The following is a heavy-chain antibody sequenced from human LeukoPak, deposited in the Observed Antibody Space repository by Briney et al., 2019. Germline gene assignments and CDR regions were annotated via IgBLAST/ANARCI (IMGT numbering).Heavy chain of an antibody. D-gene: IGHD4-17*01. J-gene: IGHJ3*02. Sequence: ASVKVSCKASGYTFTSYYMHWVRQAPGQGLEWMGIINPSGGSTSYAQKFQGRVTMTRDTSTSTVYMELSSLRSEDTAVYYCAGDRDGDYEYDAFDIWGQGTMVTVSS. CDR1: GYTFTSYY. V-gene: IGHV1-46*01. CDR3: AGDRDGDYEYDAFDI. CDR2: INPSGGST.